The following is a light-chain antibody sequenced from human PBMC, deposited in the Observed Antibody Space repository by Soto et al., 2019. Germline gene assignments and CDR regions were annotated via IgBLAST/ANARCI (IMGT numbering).Light chain of an antibody. CDR1: QTVLLSSNNKNY. CDR3: QQYYSTPPT. CDR2: WAS. Sequence: DIVMTQSPDSLALSLGERATINCKSSQTVLLSSNNKNYLAWDQQKPGQPPKLLIYWASTRESGVPDRFSGSGSGTDFTLTISSPQAEDVAVYYCQQYYSTPPTFGQGTTLEIK. V-gene: IGKV4-1*01. J-gene: IGKJ2*01.